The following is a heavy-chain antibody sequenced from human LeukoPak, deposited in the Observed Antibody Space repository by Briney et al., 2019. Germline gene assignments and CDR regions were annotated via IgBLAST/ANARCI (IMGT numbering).Heavy chain of an antibody. CDR1: GYTFTSYA. V-gene: IGHV1-3*01. CDR2: INAGNGNT. D-gene: IGHD3-10*01. Sequence: ASVKVSCKASGYTFTSYAMHWVRQAPGQRLEWMGWINAGNGNTKYSQKFQGRVTITRDTSASTAYMELSSLRSEDTAVYYCASDLSRRRFGEFYFDYWGQGTLVTVSS. J-gene: IGHJ4*02. CDR3: ASDLSRRRFGEFYFDY.